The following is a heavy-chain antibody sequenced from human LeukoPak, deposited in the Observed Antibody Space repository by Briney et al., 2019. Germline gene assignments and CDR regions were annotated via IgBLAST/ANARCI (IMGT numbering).Heavy chain of an antibody. CDR2: TYYGSKWYN. J-gene: IGHJ4*02. V-gene: IGHV6-1*01. Sequence: SQTLSLTCAISGDSVSRNNIAWNWIRQSPSRGLEWLRRTYYGSKWYNDYAVSVKSRITINPDTSKNQFSLQLNSVTPEDTAVYYCARGIGWPYFDYWGQGTLVTVSS. D-gene: IGHD5-24*01. CDR3: ARGIGWPYFDY. CDR1: GDSVSRNNIA.